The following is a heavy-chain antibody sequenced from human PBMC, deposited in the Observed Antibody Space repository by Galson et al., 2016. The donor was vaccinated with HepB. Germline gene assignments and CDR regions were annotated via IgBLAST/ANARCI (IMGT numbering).Heavy chain of an antibody. CDR3: ARAGDITSGYYLVFDY. CDR2: IIPVFRKA. Sequence: SVKVSCKASGGTFSKYAISWVRQAPGQGLEWMGGIIPVFRKANYAQKFQGRVSITADESTYTAYMELSSLRSEDTAVYYCARAGDITSGYYLVFDYWGQGTLLTVSS. CDR1: GGTFSKYA. D-gene: IGHD3-22*01. J-gene: IGHJ4*02. V-gene: IGHV1-69*13.